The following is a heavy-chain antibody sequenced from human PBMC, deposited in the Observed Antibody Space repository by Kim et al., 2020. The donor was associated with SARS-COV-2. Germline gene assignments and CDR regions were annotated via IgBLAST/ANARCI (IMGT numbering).Heavy chain of an antibody. CDR2: IYYSGST. J-gene: IGHJ3*02. Sequence: SETLSLTCTVSGGSISSYYWSWIRQPPGKGLEWIGYIYYSGSTNYNPSLKSRVTISVDTSKNQFSLKLSSVTATDTAVYYCSRDSLWDYDILTDYVNDAFAIWGQGTMVTVSS. CDR1: GGSISSYY. CDR3: SRDSLWDYDILTDYVNDAFAI. D-gene: IGHD3-9*01. V-gene: IGHV4-59*01.